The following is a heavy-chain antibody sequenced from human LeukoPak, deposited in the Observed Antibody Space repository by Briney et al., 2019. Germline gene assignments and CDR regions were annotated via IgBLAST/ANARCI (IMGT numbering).Heavy chain of an antibody. D-gene: IGHD6-6*01. CDR3: ARDKWYSSSSEFYYFDY. J-gene: IGHJ4*02. Sequence: ASVKVSCKASGYTFTGYYMHWVRQAPGQGLEWMGWINPNSGGTNYAQKFQGRVTMTRDTSISTAYMELSRLRSDDTAVYYCARDKWYSSSSEFYYFDYWGQGTLVTVSS. V-gene: IGHV1-2*02. CDR2: INPNSGGT. CDR1: GYTFTGYY.